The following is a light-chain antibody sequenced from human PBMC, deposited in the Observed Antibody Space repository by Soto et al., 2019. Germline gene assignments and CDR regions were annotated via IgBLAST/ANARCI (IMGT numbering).Light chain of an antibody. J-gene: IGLJ3*02. CDR2: DVS. CDR1: SRDVGGYNY. V-gene: IGLV2-11*01. Sequence: QSVLTQPRSVSGSPGQSVTISCTGTSRDVGGYNYVSWYQQHPGKAPKLMIYDVSKRPSGVPDRFSGSKSGNTASLTISGLQAEDEADYYCCSYAGSYTWVFGGGNKVTVL. CDR3: CSYAGSYTWV.